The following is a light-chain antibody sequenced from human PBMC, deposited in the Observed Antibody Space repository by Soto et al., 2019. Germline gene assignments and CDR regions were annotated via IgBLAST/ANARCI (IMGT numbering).Light chain of an antibody. CDR1: QSVSTNY. CDR2: DAS. J-gene: IGKJ4*02. CDR3: EQYDTSPPLS. V-gene: IGKV3-20*01. Sequence: EIVLTQSPGTLSLSPGDRATLSCRASQSVSTNYLAWYQQRPGQAPRLLLYDASTRATGIPDRFSGSGSGTDFTLNISRLEPEYFAVYYCEQYDTSPPLSVGGGPKVEIK.